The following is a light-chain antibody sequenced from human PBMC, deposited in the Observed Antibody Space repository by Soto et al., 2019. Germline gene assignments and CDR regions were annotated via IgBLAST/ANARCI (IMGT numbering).Light chain of an antibody. CDR3: QQSYSTPRT. Sequence: DIQMTQSPSFVSASVGDRVTVSCRASQGISSWLAWYQQKPGKAPQLLIFAASSLQSGVPSRFSGSESGTDFTLTISSLQPEDFATYYCQQSYSTPRTFGQGTKVDIK. CDR1: QGISSW. J-gene: IGKJ1*01. V-gene: IGKV1-12*01. CDR2: AAS.